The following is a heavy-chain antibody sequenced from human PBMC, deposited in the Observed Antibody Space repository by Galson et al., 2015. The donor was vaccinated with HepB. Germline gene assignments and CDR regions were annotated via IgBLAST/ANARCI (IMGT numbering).Heavy chain of an antibody. J-gene: IGHJ4*02. Sequence: SVKVSCKASGYTFNSHGFSWVRQAPGQGLEWMGWISAYNGNTDYAQKVQGRVTMTTDTSTSTAYMELRSLRSDDTAVYYCARDGPRIQLWLLGDYWGQGTLVTVSS. CDR2: ISAYNGNT. V-gene: IGHV1-18*01. CDR3: ARDGPRIQLWLLGDY. D-gene: IGHD5-18*01. CDR1: GYTFNSHG.